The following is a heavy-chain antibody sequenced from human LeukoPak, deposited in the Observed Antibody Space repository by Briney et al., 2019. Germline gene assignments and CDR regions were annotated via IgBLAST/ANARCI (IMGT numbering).Heavy chain of an antibody. Sequence: GASVKVSCKASGYTFSDYYIHWLRQAPGQGLEWMGWINPNSGGTNYALKFVGRVNVTRDASISTAYMGLSRLRSDDAAVYYCARGRPSYRDGMDVWGQGTTVTVSS. CDR3: ARGRPSYRDGMDV. D-gene: IGHD2-2*02. V-gene: IGHV1-2*02. J-gene: IGHJ6*02. CDR2: INPNSGGT. CDR1: GYTFSDYY.